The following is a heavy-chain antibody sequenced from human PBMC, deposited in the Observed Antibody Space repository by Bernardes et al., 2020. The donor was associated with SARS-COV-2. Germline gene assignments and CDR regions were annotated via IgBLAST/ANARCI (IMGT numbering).Heavy chain of an antibody. J-gene: IGHJ4*02. CDR1: GFTLISTT. CDR2: ITGSGHNT. V-gene: IGHV3-23*01. CDR3: AKMGLAPGSTIGGEWLRFDY. Sequence: GRSLRLCCAASGFTLISTTMSWVRQAPGRGLEWVSSITGSGHNTYSADSVKGRFTISRDISKNTLYLQMGSLRPEDTAVYYCAKMGLAPGSTIGGEWLRFDYWGQGAQVTVSS. D-gene: IGHD3-3*01.